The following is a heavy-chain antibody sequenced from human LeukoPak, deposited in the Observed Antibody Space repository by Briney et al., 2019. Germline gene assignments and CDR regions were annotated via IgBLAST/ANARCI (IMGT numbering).Heavy chain of an antibody. CDR1: GFTFSSYS. CDR2: ISSTGTYK. J-gene: IGHJ4*02. CDR3: ARLVGNHFDY. V-gene: IGHV3-21*01. Sequence: GGSLRLSCAVSGFTFSSYSMNWVRQAPGKGLEWVSYISSTGTYKNYPDSVKGRFTISRDNAKNSLYLQMNSLRVEDTAVYYCARLVGNHFDYWGQGTLVTASS.